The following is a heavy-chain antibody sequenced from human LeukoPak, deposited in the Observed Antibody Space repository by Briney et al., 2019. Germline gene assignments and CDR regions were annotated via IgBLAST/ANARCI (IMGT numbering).Heavy chain of an antibody. CDR1: RGSISSYY. Sequence: PSETLSLTCTVSRGSISSYYWSWIRQPPGKGLEWIGYIYYSGSNNYNPSLRSRGTISVDTSKNQFSVKLSSVTAADTAVYYCARGGIGSGSYNWFDPWGQGTLVTVSS. J-gene: IGHJ5*02. CDR3: ARGGIGSGSYNWFDP. CDR2: IYYSGSN. V-gene: IGHV4-59*01. D-gene: IGHD3-10*01.